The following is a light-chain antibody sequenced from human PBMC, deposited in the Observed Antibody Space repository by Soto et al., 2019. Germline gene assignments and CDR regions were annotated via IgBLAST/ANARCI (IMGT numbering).Light chain of an antibody. Sequence: EIVMTQSPATLSVCTGVRATLSCRASQSVSSNLAWYQQKPGQAPRFLIFHASTRATGIPARFSGSGSGTEFTLTISSLQSEDFAVYYCQHYNNWPYTFGQGTKLEIK. CDR3: QHYNNWPYT. V-gene: IGKV3-15*01. CDR2: HAS. J-gene: IGKJ2*01. CDR1: QSVSSN.